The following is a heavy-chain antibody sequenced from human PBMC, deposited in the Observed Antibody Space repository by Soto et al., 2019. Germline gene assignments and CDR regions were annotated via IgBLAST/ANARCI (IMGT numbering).Heavy chain of an antibody. CDR2: IWSDGYDK. CDR3: ARDCISSNCLDY. Sequence: SLRLSCAASGFIFSTYGMHWVRQAPGKGLEWVAVIWSDGYDKYYADSVKGRFTISRDNSKNTLYLQMNNLRAEDAAIYYCARDCISSNCLDYWGQGTLVTVSS. J-gene: IGHJ4*02. V-gene: IGHV3-33*01. D-gene: IGHD3-10*01. CDR1: GFIFSTYG.